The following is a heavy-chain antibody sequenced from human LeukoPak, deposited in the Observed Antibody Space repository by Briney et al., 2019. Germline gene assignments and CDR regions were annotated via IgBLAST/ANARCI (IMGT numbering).Heavy chain of an antibody. CDR2: ISYDGSNK. CDR3: YGLEWFNPLADY. D-gene: IGHD3-3*01. J-gene: IGHJ4*02. CDR1: GFTFSSYA. Sequence: GGSLRLSCAASGFTFSSYAMHWVRQAPGKGLEWVAVISYDGSNKYYADSVKGRFTISRDNSENTLYLQMNSLRAEDTAVYYCYGLEWFNPLADYWGQGTLVTVSS. V-gene: IGHV3-30-3*01.